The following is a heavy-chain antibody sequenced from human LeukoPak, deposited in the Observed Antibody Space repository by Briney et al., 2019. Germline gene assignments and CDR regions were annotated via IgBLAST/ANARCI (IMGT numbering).Heavy chain of an antibody. Sequence: KPSETLSLTCAVYGWSFNDYYWNWLRQPPGKVLEWVAEIKHSGRSNYKPSLKSRVTIPVDTSKHQVSRELASVTATDTAVYYCARGLGVVVRDAFDIWGQGTVVTVSS. J-gene: IGHJ3*02. D-gene: IGHD3-22*01. CDR1: GWSFNDYY. CDR3: ARGLGVVVRDAFDI. V-gene: IGHV4-34*01. CDR2: IKHSGRS.